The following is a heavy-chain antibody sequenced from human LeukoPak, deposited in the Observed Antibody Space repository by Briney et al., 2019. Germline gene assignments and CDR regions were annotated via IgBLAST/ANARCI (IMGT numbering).Heavy chain of an antibody. Sequence: GESLRLSCAASGFTFSNYYLSWIRQAPGKGLEWLSYISSSATNIQYADSVRGRFTISRDNAKNSLYLQMNRLRDEDTAIYYCARVEFYYDSSGYVGEYFQHWGQGTVVTVSS. CDR1: GFTFSNYY. D-gene: IGHD3-22*01. J-gene: IGHJ1*01. V-gene: IGHV3-11*01. CDR3: ARVEFYYDSSGYVGEYFQH. CDR2: ISSSATNI.